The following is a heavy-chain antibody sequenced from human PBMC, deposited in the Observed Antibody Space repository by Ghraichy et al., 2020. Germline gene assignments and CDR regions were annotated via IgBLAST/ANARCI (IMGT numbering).Heavy chain of an antibody. CDR1: RGSYFDYI. Sequence: SETLSLTCAVYRGSYFDYIWGWIRQPPGKGLEWIGEVDHNGHTRYSPSLESRVSISLDKSKNQFSLMLNSVTAADTAMYYCASFWLEWQQQSFVYWDQGALVTVSS. CDR2: VDHNGHT. V-gene: IGHV4-34*01. D-gene: IGHD6-13*01. J-gene: IGHJ4*02. CDR3: ASFWLEWQQQSFVY.